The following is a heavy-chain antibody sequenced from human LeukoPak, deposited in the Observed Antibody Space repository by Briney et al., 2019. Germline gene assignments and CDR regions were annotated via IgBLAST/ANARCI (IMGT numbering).Heavy chain of an antibody. CDR3: ARGSVTQSYFDS. V-gene: IGHV1-46*01. D-gene: IGHD4-17*01. CDR2: INPSGGST. J-gene: IGHJ4*02. CDR1: GYTFSSYY. Sequence: ASVKVSCKASGYTFSSYYMHWVRQSPEQGPEWMRIINPSGGSTRYAQEFQGRVTMTWDTSTSTVYMDLRSLRFEDTAVYYCARGSVTQSYFDSWGQGTLVTVSS.